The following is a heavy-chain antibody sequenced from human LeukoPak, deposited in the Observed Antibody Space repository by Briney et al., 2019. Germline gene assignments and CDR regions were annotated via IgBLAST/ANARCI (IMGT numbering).Heavy chain of an antibody. J-gene: IGHJ4*02. V-gene: IGHV4-30-2*01. CDR1: GGSISSGGYY. D-gene: IGHD3-22*01. CDR2: IYHSGST. CDR3: ARGANPRYDSLYYFDY. Sequence: SQTLSLTCTVSGGSISSGGYYWSWIRQPPGKGLEWIGYIYHSGSTYYNPSLKSRVTISVDRSKNQFSLKLSSVTAADTAVYYCARGANPRYDSLYYFDYWGQGTLVTVSS.